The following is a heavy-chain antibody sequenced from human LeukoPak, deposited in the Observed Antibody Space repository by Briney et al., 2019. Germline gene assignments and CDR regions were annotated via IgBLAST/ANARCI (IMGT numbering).Heavy chain of an antibody. V-gene: IGHV1-18*01. D-gene: IGHD3-10*01. Sequence: NGNTKYAKKFQGRVTMTRDTSTNTAYMELRSLRYDDTGVYYCARDEFYGSASAGDDGFDMWGQGTMVTVS. CDR3: ARDEFYGSASAGDDGFDM. J-gene: IGHJ3*02. CDR2: NGNT.